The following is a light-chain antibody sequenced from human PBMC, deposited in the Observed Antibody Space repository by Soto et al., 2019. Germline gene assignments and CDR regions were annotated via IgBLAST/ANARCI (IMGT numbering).Light chain of an antibody. CDR3: AAWDDSLSGYV. J-gene: IGLJ1*01. Sequence: QSVLTQPASVSGSPGQSITISCTGTSSDVGGYDYVSWYQQHPGKAPKVMIYEVSHRPSGVSDRFSGSKSGTSASLAISGLRSEDEADYYCAAWDDSLSGYVFGTGTKVTVL. CDR1: SSDVGGYDY. V-gene: IGLV2-14*01. CDR2: EVS.